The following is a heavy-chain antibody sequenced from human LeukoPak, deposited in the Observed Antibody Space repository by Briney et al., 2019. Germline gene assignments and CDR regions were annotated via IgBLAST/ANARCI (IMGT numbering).Heavy chain of an antibody. D-gene: IGHD6-19*01. Sequence: PGGSLRLSCAASGFTFSSYAMHWVRQAPGKGLEWVAVISYDGSNKYYADSVKGRFTISRDNSKNTLYLQMNSLRAEDTAVYYCARGPSDSSGWYWVLDAFDIWGQGTMVTVSS. J-gene: IGHJ3*02. CDR1: GFTFSSYA. CDR2: ISYDGSNK. V-gene: IGHV3-30-3*01. CDR3: ARGPSDSSGWYWVLDAFDI.